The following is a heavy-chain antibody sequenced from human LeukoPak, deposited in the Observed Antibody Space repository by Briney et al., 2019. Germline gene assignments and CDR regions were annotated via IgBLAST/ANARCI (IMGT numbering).Heavy chain of an antibody. V-gene: IGHV4-39*02. Sequence: SETLSLTCTVSGGSISSSSYYWGWIRQPPGKGLEWIGSIYYSGSTYYNPSLKSRVTISVDTSKNQFSLKLSSVTAADTAVYYCAREGEGAVADWGQGTLVTVSS. D-gene: IGHD6-19*01. CDR3: AREGEGAVAD. CDR1: GGSISSSSYY. CDR2: IYYSGST. J-gene: IGHJ4*02.